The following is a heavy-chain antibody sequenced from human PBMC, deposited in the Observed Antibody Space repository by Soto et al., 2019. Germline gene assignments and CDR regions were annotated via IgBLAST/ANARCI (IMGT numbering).Heavy chain of an antibody. J-gene: IGHJ3*02. D-gene: IGHD6-19*01. V-gene: IGHV3-30*18. CDR3: AKRGQHSSGPEGDFDI. CDR2: ISYDGSNK. CDR1: GFTFSSYG. Sequence: GGSLRLSCAASGFTFSSYGMHWVRQAPGKGLEWVAVISYDGSNKYYADSVKGRFTISRDNSKNTLYLQMNSLRAEDTAVYYCAKRGQHSSGPEGDFDIWGQGTMVTVSS.